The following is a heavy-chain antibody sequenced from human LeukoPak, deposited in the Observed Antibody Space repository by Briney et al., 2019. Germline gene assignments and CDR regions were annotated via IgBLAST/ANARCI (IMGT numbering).Heavy chain of an antibody. CDR1: GFLFSSYS. CDR2: ISSGSSTI. V-gene: IGHV3-48*04. D-gene: IGHD2-15*01. Sequence: GGSLRLSCAASGFLFSSYSMNWVRQAPGKGLEWVSYISSGSSTIYYADSVKGRFTISRDNAKNSLYLQMNSLRAEDTAVYYCVGAYCSGGSCYWFDPWGQGTLVTVSS. CDR3: VGAYCSGGSCYWFDP. J-gene: IGHJ5*02.